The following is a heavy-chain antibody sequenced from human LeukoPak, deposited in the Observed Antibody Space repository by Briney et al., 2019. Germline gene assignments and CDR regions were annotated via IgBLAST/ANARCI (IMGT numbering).Heavy chain of an antibody. J-gene: IGHJ4*02. CDR2: ISSSGSTI. D-gene: IGHD6-19*01. V-gene: IGHV3-48*03. Sequence: GGSLRLSCAASGSTFSSYEMNWVRQAPGKGLEWVSYISSSGSTIYYADSVKGRFTISRDNAKNSLYLQMNSLRAEDTAVYYCAGQEWLVSPFDYWGQGTLVTVSS. CDR3: AGQEWLVSPFDY. CDR1: GSTFSSYE.